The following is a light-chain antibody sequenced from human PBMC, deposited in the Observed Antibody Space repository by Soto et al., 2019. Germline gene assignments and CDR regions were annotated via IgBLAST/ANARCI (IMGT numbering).Light chain of an antibody. Sequence: QSALTQPPSASGSPGQSVTISCTGTSSDVGGYNFVSWYQQHPGKAPKLMIYEVSERPSGVPDRFSGSKSGNTASLTVSGLKAEDEDDYYCSSYAGSNIVVFGGGTKVTVL. J-gene: IGLJ2*01. CDR1: SSDVGGYNF. CDR2: EVS. CDR3: SSYAGSNIVV. V-gene: IGLV2-8*01.